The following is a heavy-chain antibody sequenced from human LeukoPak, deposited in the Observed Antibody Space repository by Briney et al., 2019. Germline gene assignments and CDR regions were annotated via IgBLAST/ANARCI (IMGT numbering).Heavy chain of an antibody. Sequence: SETLSLTCTVSVGSISSYYWSWIRQPPGKGLEWIGYIYYSGSTNYNPSLKSRVTISVDTSKNQFSLKLSSVTAADTAVYYCARQGYSCGLPIDYWGQGTLVTVSS. D-gene: IGHD5-18*01. CDR1: VGSISSYY. CDR3: ARQGYSCGLPIDY. J-gene: IGHJ4*02. CDR2: IYYSGST. V-gene: IGHV4-59*08.